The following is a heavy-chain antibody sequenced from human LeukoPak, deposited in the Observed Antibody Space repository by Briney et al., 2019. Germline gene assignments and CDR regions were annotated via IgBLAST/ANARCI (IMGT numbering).Heavy chain of an antibody. CDR1: GITLSNYG. D-gene: IGHD3-10*01. Sequence: GGSLRLSCAVSGITLSNYGMSWVRQAPGKGMEWVAGISDSGGRTKYADSVKGRFTISRDNPKNTLYLQMNSLRAEDTAVYFCAKRGVVIRVILVGFHKEAYYFDSWGQGALVTVSS. J-gene: IGHJ4*02. V-gene: IGHV3-23*01. CDR3: AKRGVVIRVILVGFHKEAYYFDS. CDR2: ISDSGGRT.